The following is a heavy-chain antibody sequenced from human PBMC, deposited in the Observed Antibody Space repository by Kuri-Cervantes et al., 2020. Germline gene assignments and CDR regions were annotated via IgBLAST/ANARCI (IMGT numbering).Heavy chain of an antibody. CDR1: GFAFSSYA. CDR2: ISSSSSTI. J-gene: IGHJ4*02. D-gene: IGHD3-10*01. Sequence: GESLKISCAASGFAFSSYAMSWVRQAPGKGLEWVSYISSSSSTIYYADSVKGRFTISRDNAKNSLYLQMNSLRDEDTAVYYCARVDYYGSGSYSDYWGQGTLVTVSS. CDR3: ARVDYYGSGSYSDY. V-gene: IGHV3-48*02.